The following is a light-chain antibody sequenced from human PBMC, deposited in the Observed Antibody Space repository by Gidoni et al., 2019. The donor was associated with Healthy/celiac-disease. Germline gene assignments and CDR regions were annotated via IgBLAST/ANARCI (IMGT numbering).Light chain of an antibody. Sequence: QSALTQPASVSGSPGQSITISCTGTSSDVGCYNYVSWYQQHPGKPPKLMIYDVSNRPSGVSNRFSGSKSGNTASLTISGLQAEDEADYYCSSYTSSSTLVVFGGGTKLTVL. V-gene: IGLV2-14*01. CDR3: SSYTSSSTLVV. CDR2: DVS. J-gene: IGLJ2*01. CDR1: SSDVGCYNY.